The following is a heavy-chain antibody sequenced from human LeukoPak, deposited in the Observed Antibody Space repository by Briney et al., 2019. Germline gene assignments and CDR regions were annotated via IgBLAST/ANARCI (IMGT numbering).Heavy chain of an antibody. Sequence: GGSLRLSCAASGFTLSSYWMHWVRQAPGKGLVWVSRINSDGSSTSYADPVKGRFTISRDNAKNTLYLQMNSLRAEDTAVYYCARDGTGYNSNYMDVWGKGTTVTISS. CDR1: GFTLSSYW. J-gene: IGHJ6*03. CDR3: ARDGTGYNSNYMDV. V-gene: IGHV3-74*01. D-gene: IGHD5-24*01. CDR2: INSDGSST.